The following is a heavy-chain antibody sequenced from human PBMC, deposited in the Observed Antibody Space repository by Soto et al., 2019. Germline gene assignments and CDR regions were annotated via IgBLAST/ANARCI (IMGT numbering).Heavy chain of an antibody. D-gene: IGHD3-10*01. CDR2: IDAGNGNT. J-gene: IGHJ4*02. V-gene: IGHV1-3*01. CDR1: GHTSTNYA. Sequence: QVQLVQSGAEVKEPGASVKVSCKASGHTSTNYAVHWVRQAPGQRLEWMGRIDAGNGNTKYSQKFQGRVTITTDTSASTAFMVLSSLRSEDTAVYYCASEGSTYGSTFDYWGQGTLVTVSS. CDR3: ASEGSTYGSTFDY.